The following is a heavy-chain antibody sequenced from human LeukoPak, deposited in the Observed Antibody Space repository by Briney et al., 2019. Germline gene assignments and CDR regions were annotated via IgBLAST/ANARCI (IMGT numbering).Heavy chain of an antibody. D-gene: IGHD6-6*01. V-gene: IGHV1-69*13. Sequence: SVKVSCKASGYTFTSYAISWVRQAPGQGLEWMGGIIPIFGTANYAQKFQGRVTITADESTSTAYMELSSLRSEDTAVYYCARDGIAARPNVYYFDYWGQGTLVTVSS. CDR3: ARDGIAARPNVYYFDY. CDR2: IIPIFGTA. J-gene: IGHJ4*02. CDR1: GYTFTSYA.